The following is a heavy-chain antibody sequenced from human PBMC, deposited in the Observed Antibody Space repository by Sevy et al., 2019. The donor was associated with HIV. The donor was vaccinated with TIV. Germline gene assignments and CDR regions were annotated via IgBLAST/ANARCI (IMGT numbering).Heavy chain of an antibody. D-gene: IGHD2-2*01. CDR3: ARGGPEVAPAAIHYYYGMDV. V-gene: IGHV1-18*01. Sequence: ASVKVSCKASGYTFTSYGISWVRQAPGQGLEWMGWISAYNGNTNYAQKLQGTVTMTTDTSTSTAYMELRSLRSDDTAVYYCARGGPEVAPAAIHYYYGMDVWGQGTTVTVSS. CDR2: ISAYNGNT. J-gene: IGHJ6*02. CDR1: GYTFTSYG.